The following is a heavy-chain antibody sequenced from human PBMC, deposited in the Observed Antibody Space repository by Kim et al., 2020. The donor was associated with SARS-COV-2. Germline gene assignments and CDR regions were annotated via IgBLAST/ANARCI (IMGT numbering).Heavy chain of an antibody. Sequence: SETLSLTCTVSGGSISSYYWSWIRQPAGKGLEWIGRIYTSGSTNYNPSLKSRVTMSVDTSKNQFSLKLSSVTAADTAVYYCARDTRPDSYYYDYVWGNYTGGWFDPWGQGTLVTVSS. J-gene: IGHJ5*02. CDR1: GGSISSYY. V-gene: IGHV4-4*07. D-gene: IGHD3-16*01. CDR3: ARDTRPDSYYYDYVWGNYTGGWFDP. CDR2: IYTSGST.